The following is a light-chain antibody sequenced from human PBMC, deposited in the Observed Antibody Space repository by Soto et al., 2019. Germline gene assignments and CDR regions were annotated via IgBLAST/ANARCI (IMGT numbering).Light chain of an antibody. J-gene: IGKJ2*01. V-gene: IGKV3-11*01. Sequence: EIVLTQSPATLSLSPGERATLSCRASQSVSSYLAWYQQKPGQAPRLLIYDASNRATGIPARFSGSGSGTDFTLTISSLKPAALAVSYFQPHSNWHSGYTFGQGTKLEIK. CDR3: QPHSNWHSGYT. CDR1: QSVSSY. CDR2: DAS.